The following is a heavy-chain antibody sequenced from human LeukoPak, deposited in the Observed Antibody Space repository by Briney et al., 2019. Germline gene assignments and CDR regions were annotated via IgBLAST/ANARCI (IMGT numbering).Heavy chain of an antibody. D-gene: IGHD3-22*01. Sequence: SETLSPTCTVSGGSIRDTTYYWVWIRQPPGKGLEWIGSIYYSGNTYYNPSLMSRVTISVDTSKNQFSLNLSSVTAADTAVYYCARAPHFFDISGSRYYFDYWGQGTLVTVSS. CDR2: IYYSGNT. J-gene: IGHJ4*02. CDR1: GGSIRDTTYY. CDR3: ARAPHFFDISGSRYYFDY. V-gene: IGHV4-39*07.